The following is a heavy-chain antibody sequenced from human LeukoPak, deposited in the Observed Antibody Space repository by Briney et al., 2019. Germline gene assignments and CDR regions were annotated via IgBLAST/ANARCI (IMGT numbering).Heavy chain of an antibody. CDR1: GFTFSSYG. V-gene: IGHV3-30*02. CDR2: IRYDGSNK. Sequence: GGSLRLSCAASGFTFSSYGMSWVRQAPGKGLEWVAFIRYDGSNKYYADSVKGRFTISRDNSKNTLYLQMNSLRAEDTAVYYCARVEYCSSTSCRASIDYWGQGTLVTVSS. D-gene: IGHD2-2*01. J-gene: IGHJ4*02. CDR3: ARVEYCSSTSCRASIDY.